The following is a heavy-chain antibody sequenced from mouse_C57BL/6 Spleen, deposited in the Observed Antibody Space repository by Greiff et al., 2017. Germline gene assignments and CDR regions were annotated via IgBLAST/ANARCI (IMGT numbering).Heavy chain of an antibody. Sequence: EVQLQQSGAELVRPGASVKLSCTASGFNIKDDYMHWVKQRPEQGLEWIGWIDPENGDTEYASKFQGQATMTADTSSNTAYLQLSSLTSEDTAVYDCTTGYGSSHGGNYWGQGTTLTVSS. CDR1: GFNIKDDY. D-gene: IGHD1-1*01. CDR2: IDPENGDT. CDR3: TTGYGSSHGGNY. J-gene: IGHJ2*01. V-gene: IGHV14-4*01.